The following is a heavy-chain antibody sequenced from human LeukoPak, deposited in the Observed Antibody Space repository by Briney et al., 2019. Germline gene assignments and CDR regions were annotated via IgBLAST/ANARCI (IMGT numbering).Heavy chain of an antibody. J-gene: IGHJ3*02. CDR3: AADLRGAIDAFDI. D-gene: IGHD1-26*01. V-gene: IGHV1-58*02. Sequence: SVKVSCKASGFTFTSSAMQWVRQARGQRLEWIGWIVVGSGNTNYAQKFQERVTITRDMSTSTAYMELSSLRSEDTAVYYCAADLRGAIDAFDIWGQGTMVTVSS. CDR2: IVVGSGNT. CDR1: GFTFTSSA.